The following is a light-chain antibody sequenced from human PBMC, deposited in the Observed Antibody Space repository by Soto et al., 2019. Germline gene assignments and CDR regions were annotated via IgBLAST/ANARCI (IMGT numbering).Light chain of an antibody. J-gene: IGLJ3*02. CDR3: AAWDDSLNARGV. Sequence: QPVLTQPPSASGTPGQRVTISCSGSRSNIGSNAVSWYQQLPGTAPKLLIYNDNQRPSGVPDRFSASKSGTSASLAISGLQSEDEADYYCAAWDDSLNARGVFGGWTKLTVL. V-gene: IGLV1-44*01. CDR1: RSNIGSNA. CDR2: NDN.